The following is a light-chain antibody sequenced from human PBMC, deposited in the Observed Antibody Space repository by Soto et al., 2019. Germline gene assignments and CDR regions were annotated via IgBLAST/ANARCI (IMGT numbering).Light chain of an antibody. J-gene: IGKJ4*01. V-gene: IGKV3-20*01. Sequence: EIVLTQSPGTLSLSPGDRATLSCRASQIVSSTYLAWFQQKPGQAPRLLIYGASTRATGIPDRFSGSGSGTDSTLTISGLEPEDFALYYCQQYGVTPPNSFGGGTKVEV. CDR1: QIVSSTY. CDR2: GAS. CDR3: QQYGVTPPNS.